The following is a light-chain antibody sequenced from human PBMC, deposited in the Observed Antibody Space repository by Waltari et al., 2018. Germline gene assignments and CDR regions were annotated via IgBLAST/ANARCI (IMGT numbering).Light chain of an antibody. CDR3: NSYAGTNTMV. V-gene: IGLV2-8*01. Sequence: QSALTQPPSASGSPGQSVTISCTGTSSDIGSYNCVSWYQQHPGKAPKLMIYDVTKRPSGVPDRFSGSKSGNTAYLTVSGLQAEDEADYYCNSYAGTNTMVFGGGTKLTVL. CDR2: DVT. J-gene: IGLJ2*01. CDR1: SSDIGSYNC.